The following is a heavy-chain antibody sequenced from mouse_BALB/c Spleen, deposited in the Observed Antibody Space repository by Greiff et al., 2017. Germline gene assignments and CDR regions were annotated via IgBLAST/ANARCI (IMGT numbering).Heavy chain of an antibody. CDR1: GFTFSSYG. CDR3: AMMYYGGIDY. Sequence: EVQLQESGGGLVQPGGSLKLSCAASGFTFSSYGMSWVRQTPDKRLELVATINSNGGSTYYPDSVKGRITISRDNAKNTLYLQMSRLKSEDTAMYYCAMMYYGGIDYWGQGTTLTVSS. D-gene: IGHD1-1*01. V-gene: IGHV5-6-3*01. CDR2: INSNGGST. J-gene: IGHJ2*01.